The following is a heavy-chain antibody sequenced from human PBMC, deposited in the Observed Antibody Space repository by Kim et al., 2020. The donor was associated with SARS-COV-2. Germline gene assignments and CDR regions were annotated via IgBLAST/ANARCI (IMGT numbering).Heavy chain of an antibody. V-gene: IGHV3-23*01. D-gene: IGHD1-26*01. J-gene: IGHJ4*02. CDR3: AKSGPVGATSFRPGSKMYYCDY. CDR1: GFTFSSYA. Sequence: GGSLRLSCAASGFTFSSYAMSWVRQAPGKGLEWVSAISGSGGSTYYADSVKGRFTISRDNSKNTLYLQMNSLRAEDTAVYYCAKSGPVGATSFRPGSKMYYCDYWGQGTLVTVSS. CDR2: ISGSGGST.